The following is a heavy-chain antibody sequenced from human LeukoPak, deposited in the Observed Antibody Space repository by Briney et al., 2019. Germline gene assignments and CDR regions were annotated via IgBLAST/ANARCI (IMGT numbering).Heavy chain of an antibody. J-gene: IGHJ4*02. CDR1: GFTFRRYA. V-gene: IGHV3-64D*06. Sequence: VQPGGSLRLSCSASGFTFRRYAMHWVRQAPGKGLVYVSGISSNGGSTYYADSVKGRFTISRDNSKKTLYLQMSSLRAEDTAVYYCVKSGSYYNEPYYFDYWGQGTLVTVSS. CDR2: ISSNGGST. CDR3: VKSGSYYNEPYYFDY. D-gene: IGHD3-10*01.